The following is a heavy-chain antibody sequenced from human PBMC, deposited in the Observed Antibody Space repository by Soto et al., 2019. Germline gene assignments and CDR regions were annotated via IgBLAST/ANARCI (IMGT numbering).Heavy chain of an antibody. V-gene: IGHV1-18*01. CDR1: GYAFRDYV. Sequence: ASVKVSCKASGYAFRDYVISWVRQAPGQGLEYMGWISPSNGNTNYAPSFQDRVTMTTDTSTTTVFMDLGNLRSDDTAVYFCAREQFTFFGVVNADWG. CDR3: AREQFTFFGVVNAD. D-gene: IGHD3-3*01. CDR2: ISPSNGNT. J-gene: IGHJ1*01.